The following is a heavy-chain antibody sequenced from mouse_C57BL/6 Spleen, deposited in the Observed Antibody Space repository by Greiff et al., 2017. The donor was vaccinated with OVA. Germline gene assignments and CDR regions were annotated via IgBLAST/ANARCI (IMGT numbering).Heavy chain of an antibody. D-gene: IGHD2-4*01. CDR1: GFSFTSYG. V-gene: IGHV2-2*01. CDR3: ARNALYDYALFDY. CDR2: IWSGGST. Sequence: QVQLKQSGPGLVQPSQSLSITCTASGFSFTSYGVHWVRQSPGKGLEWLGVIWSGGSTDYNADLISRLSISKDNSKSQVFFNMNSLQADDTAIYYCARNALYDYALFDYWGQGTTLTVSS. J-gene: IGHJ2*01.